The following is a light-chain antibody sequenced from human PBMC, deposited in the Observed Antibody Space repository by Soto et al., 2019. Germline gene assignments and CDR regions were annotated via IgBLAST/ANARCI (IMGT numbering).Light chain of an antibody. Sequence: QSALTQPRSVSGSPGQSVTISCTGTNSDVGGYNFVSWYQQLPGKAPKLMISAVSQRPSGVPDRFSGSKSGNTASLTISGFQADDEADYFCCSYTASDIWVFGGGTKVTVL. CDR1: NSDVGGYNF. V-gene: IGLV2-11*01. CDR2: AVS. J-gene: IGLJ3*02. CDR3: CSYTASDIWV.